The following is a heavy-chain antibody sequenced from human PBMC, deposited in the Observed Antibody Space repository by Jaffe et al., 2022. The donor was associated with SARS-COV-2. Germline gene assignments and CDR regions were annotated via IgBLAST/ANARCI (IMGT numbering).Heavy chain of an antibody. J-gene: IGHJ3*02. CDR1: GFTFSSYA. CDR3: AKWYYDSSGYPTWAFDI. D-gene: IGHD3-22*01. V-gene: IGHV3-23*01. CDR2: ISGSGGST. Sequence: EVQLLESGGGLVQPGGSLRLSCAASGFTFSSYAMSWVRQAPGKGLEWVSAISGSGGSTYYADSVKGRFTISRDNSKNTLYLQMNSLRAEDTAVYYCAKWYYDSSGYPTWAFDIWGQGTMVTVSS.